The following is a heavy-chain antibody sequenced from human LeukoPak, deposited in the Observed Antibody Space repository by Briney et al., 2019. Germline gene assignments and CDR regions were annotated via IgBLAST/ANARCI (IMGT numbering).Heavy chain of an antibody. J-gene: IGHJ4*02. Sequence: GRSLRLSCAASGFTFSSYAMSWVRQAPGKGLELVSAISGSAGSTYYADSVKGRFTISRDKFKNTLYLQMNSLRAEDKAVYYCAKVVVPAVRGYFDYWGQGTLVTVSS. CDR1: GFTFSSYA. V-gene: IGHV3-23*01. CDR3: AKVVVPAVRGYFDY. CDR2: ISGSAGST. D-gene: IGHD2-2*01.